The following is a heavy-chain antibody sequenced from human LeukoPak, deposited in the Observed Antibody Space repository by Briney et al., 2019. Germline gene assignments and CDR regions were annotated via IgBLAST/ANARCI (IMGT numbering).Heavy chain of an antibody. Sequence: SETLSLTCAVYGGSFSGYYWSWIRQPPGKGLEWIGEISHSGSTNYNPSLKSRVTISVDTSKNQFSLKLSSVTAADTAVYYCARVLVGATTLRFDYWGQGTLVTVSS. J-gene: IGHJ4*02. D-gene: IGHD1-26*01. CDR2: ISHSGST. CDR1: GGSFSGYY. V-gene: IGHV4-34*01. CDR3: ARVLVGATTLRFDY.